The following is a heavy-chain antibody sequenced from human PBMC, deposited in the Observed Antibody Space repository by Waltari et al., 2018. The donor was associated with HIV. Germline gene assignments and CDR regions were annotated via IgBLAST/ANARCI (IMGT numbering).Heavy chain of an antibody. CDR3: ARSVGLDYVWGSDPDK. J-gene: IGHJ4*02. V-gene: IGHV4-34*01. CDR2: IYYTEST. D-gene: IGHD3-16*02. CDR1: DEYDYDDCFRGGSFVCSSRANY. Sequence: QVQLHQWGSGLFTPSANLSLTRAVHDEYDYDDCFRGGSFVCSSRANYLICIRHAQGKGLQWMGEIYYTESTRYNPSLKIRVTISMDTSKKQFYLELNSVTAADTAVYYCARSVGLDYVWGSDPDKWGQGTLVTVSA.